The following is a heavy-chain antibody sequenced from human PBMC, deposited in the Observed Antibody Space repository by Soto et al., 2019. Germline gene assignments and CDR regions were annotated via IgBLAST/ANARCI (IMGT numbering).Heavy chain of an antibody. J-gene: IGHJ4*02. Sequence: QVQLVQSGAEVKKPGASVKVSCKAPGYIFPSCTISWVRQAPGQGLEWRGWISAYNGNIKDAQKFQGRFTMTTDTSTSTAYMELRSLTSDDTAMYYCAIANYGDNDYWGQGTLVTVSS. CDR1: GYIFPSCT. D-gene: IGHD4-17*01. V-gene: IGHV1-18*01. CDR3: AIANYGDNDY. CDR2: ISAYNGNI.